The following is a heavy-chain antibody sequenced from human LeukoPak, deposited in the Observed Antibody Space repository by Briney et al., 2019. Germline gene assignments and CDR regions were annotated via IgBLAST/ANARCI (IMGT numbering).Heavy chain of an antibody. Sequence: SETLSLTCTISGGSITSGGYYWTWVRQFPGKGLEWIGYNYYSGSTYYNPSLKSRVTISVDTSKNQFSLKLSSVTAADTAVYYCARDQGIAAAGPVPRSSYYYYYGMDVWGQGTTVTVSS. CDR2: NYYSGST. CDR3: ARDQGIAAAGPVPRSSYYYYYGMDV. D-gene: IGHD6-13*01. CDR1: GGSITSGGYY. J-gene: IGHJ6*02. V-gene: IGHV4-30-4*08.